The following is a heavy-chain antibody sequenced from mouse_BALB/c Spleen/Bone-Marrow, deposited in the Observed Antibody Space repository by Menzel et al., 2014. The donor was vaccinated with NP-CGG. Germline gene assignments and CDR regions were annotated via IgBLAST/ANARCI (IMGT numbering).Heavy chain of an antibody. CDR3: AVYDYEGFAY. CDR1: GFNIKDTY. D-gene: IGHD2-4*01. V-gene: IGHV14-3*02. J-gene: IGHJ3*01. Sequence: VQLKESGAELVKPGASVKLSCTASGFNIKDTYMHWVKQRPEQGLEWIGRIDPANGNTKYDPKFQGKATITADTSSNAAYLQISSLTSEDTAVYYCAVYDYEGFAYWGQGTLVTVSA. CDR2: IDPANGNT.